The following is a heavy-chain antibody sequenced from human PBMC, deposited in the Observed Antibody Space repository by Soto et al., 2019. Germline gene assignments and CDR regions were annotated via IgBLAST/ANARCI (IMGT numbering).Heavy chain of an antibody. J-gene: IGHJ4*02. D-gene: IGHD5-12*01. CDR3: ASSRYLVAFDY. V-gene: IGHV3-53*01. CDR2: IYSGGST. CDR1: GFTVSSNY. Sequence: GGSLRLSCAASGFTVSSNYMSWVRQAPGKGLEWVSVIYSGGSTYYADSVKGRFTISRDNSTNTLYLQMNSLRAEDTAVYYCASSRYLVAFDYWGQGTLVTLSS.